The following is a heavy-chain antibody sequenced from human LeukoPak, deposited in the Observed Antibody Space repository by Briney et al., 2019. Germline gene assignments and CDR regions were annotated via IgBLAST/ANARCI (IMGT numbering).Heavy chain of an antibody. Sequence: SQTLSLTCTVSGGSISSGDYYWSWIRQPPGKGLEWIGYIYYSGSTYYNPSPKSRVTISVDTSKNQFSLKLSSVTAADTAVYYCARGDYYGDYLRAGWFDPWGQGTLVTVSS. CDR2: IYYSGST. J-gene: IGHJ5*02. V-gene: IGHV4-30-4*01. D-gene: IGHD4-17*01. CDR3: ARGDYYGDYLRAGWFDP. CDR1: GGSISSGDYY.